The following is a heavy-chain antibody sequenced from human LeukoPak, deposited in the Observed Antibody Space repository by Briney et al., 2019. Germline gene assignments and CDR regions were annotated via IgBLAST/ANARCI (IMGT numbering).Heavy chain of an antibody. Sequence: GGSLRLSCAASGSTFSDYKMNWVRQAPGKGLEWVSSISTSSSHIYYADAVKGRFTISRDNAKNSLFLQMNSLRAEDTAVYYCARGEYSSGWYHYYGMDVWGQGTTVTVSS. CDR3: ARGEYSSGWYHYYGMDV. J-gene: IGHJ6*02. CDR2: ISTSSSHI. D-gene: IGHD6-19*01. V-gene: IGHV3-21*04. CDR1: GSTFSDYK.